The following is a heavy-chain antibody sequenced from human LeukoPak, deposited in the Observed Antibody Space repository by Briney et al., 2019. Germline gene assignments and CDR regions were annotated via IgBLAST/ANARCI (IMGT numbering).Heavy chain of an antibody. J-gene: IGHJ4*02. V-gene: IGHV4-34*01. D-gene: IGHD1-1*01. CDR2: INHSGST. CDR1: GGSFSGYY. CDR3: ARGRKDTGRRELDY. Sequence: SETLFLTCAVYGGSFSGYYWSWIRQPPGKGLEWIGEINHSGSTNYNPSLKSRVTTSVDTSKNQFSLKLSSVTAADTAVYYCARGRKDTGRRELDYWGQGTLVTVSS.